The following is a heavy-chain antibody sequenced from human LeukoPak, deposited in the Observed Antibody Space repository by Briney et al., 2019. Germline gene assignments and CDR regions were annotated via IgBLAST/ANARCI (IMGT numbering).Heavy chain of an antibody. Sequence: KPSETLSLTCSAAGGSISRSSYYWGWIRQPPGKGLEWIGNIHYSGKTYYNPSLKSRVTISIDTSKNQFSLKLSSVTAADTAIYSCAKVGGLAVAGTDNWMDPWGQGTLVTVSS. J-gene: IGHJ5*02. CDR3: AKVGGLAVAGTDNWMDP. CDR2: IHYSGKT. V-gene: IGHV4-39*02. D-gene: IGHD6-19*01. CDR1: GGSISRSSYY.